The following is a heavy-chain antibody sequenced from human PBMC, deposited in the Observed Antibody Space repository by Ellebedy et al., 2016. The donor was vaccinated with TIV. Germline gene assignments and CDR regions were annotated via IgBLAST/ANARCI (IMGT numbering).Heavy chain of an antibody. V-gene: IGHV3-48*01. Sequence: GESLKISCAASGFNLSTYSMNWVRQAPGKGLEWVSYITSGSSTIKYADSVKGRFTISRDNAKNSLYLQMNSLRAEDTAVYYCAGVQLVWFESDCWGQGTLVTVSS. J-gene: IGHJ4*02. D-gene: IGHD3-10*01. CDR3: AGVQLVWFESDC. CDR2: ITSGSSTI. CDR1: GFNLSTYS.